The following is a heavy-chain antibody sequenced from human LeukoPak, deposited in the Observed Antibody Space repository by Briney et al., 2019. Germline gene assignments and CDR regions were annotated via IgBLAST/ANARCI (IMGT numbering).Heavy chain of an antibody. V-gene: IGHV5-51*01. CDR2: IYPGDSDT. J-gene: IGHJ4*02. D-gene: IGHD3-3*02. CDR1: GYSFTTNW. Sequence: GESLKISCKGSGYSFTTNWIVWVRQMPGKGLEWMGAIYPGDSDTRYTPSFQGQVTISADKSVSTAYLQWSSLKASDTAMYYCATTPLALTGETFDYWGQGTLVTVSS. CDR3: ATTPLALTGETFDY.